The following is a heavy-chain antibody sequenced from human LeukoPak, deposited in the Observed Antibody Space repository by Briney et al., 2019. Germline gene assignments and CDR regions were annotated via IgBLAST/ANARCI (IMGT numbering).Heavy chain of an antibody. V-gene: IGHV3-23*01. CDR2: ISAYSGAI. D-gene: IGHD5-12*01. J-gene: IGHJ4*02. CDR1: GFTFDSYS. Sequence: GGSLRLSCAASGFTFDSYSMAWVRQAPGKGLEGVAVISAYSGAIFYADSVKGRLTISRENSKNTLYLQMTSLRAEDTAVHHCAREGDRGVIVADYFDYWGQGTLVTVSS. CDR3: AREGDRGVIVADYFDY.